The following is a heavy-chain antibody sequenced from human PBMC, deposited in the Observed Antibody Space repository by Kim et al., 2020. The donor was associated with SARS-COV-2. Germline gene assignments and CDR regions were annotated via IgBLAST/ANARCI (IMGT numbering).Heavy chain of an antibody. J-gene: IGHJ6*02. CDR1: GFTFSSYS. Sequence: GGSLRLSCAASGFTFSSYSMNWVRQAPGKGLEWVSSISSSSSYIYYADSVKGRFTISRDNAKNSLYLQMNSLRAEDTAVYYCARDDYSGYDPFYYYYYGMDVWGQGTTVTVSS. V-gene: IGHV3-21*01. D-gene: IGHD5-12*01. CDR3: ARDDYSGYDPFYYYYYGMDV. CDR2: ISSSSSYI.